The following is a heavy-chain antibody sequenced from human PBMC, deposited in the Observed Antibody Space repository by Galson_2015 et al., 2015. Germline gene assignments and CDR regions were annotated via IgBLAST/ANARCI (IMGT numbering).Heavy chain of an antibody. J-gene: IGHJ4*02. V-gene: IGHV1-8*01. CDR1: GYTFTSYD. Sequence: SVKVSCKASGYTFTSYDINWVRQATGQGLEWMGWMNPNSGITGYAQKFQGRVTMTRNTSISTAYMELSSLRSEDTAVYYCARHSGGAAAGYFDYWGQGTLVTVSS. CDR2: MNPNSGIT. CDR3: ARHSGGAAAGYFDY. D-gene: IGHD6-13*01.